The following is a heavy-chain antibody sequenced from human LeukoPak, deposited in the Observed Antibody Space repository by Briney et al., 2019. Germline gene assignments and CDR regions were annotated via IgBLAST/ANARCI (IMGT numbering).Heavy chain of an antibody. J-gene: IGHJ5*02. Sequence: ASVKVSCKACGGTFSSYAISWVRQAPGHGLEWMGGIIPIFGTANYVQKFQGRVTSTTDESTSPAYMELSSLRSEDTAVYYCARGKRYCSSTSCYILNWFVPWGQGTLVTVSS. D-gene: IGHD2-2*02. CDR3: ARGKRYCSSTSCYILNWFVP. CDR1: GGTFSSYA. CDR2: IIPIFGTA. V-gene: IGHV1-69*05.